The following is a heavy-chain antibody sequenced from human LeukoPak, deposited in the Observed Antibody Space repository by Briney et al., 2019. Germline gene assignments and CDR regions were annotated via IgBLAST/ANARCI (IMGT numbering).Heavy chain of an antibody. CDR2: FDPEDGET. D-gene: IGHD6-19*01. J-gene: IGHJ4*02. Sequence: ASVKVSCKVSGYTLTELSMHWVRQAPGKGLEWMGGFDPEDGETIYAQKFQGRVTMTEDTSTDTAYMELSSLRSEGTAVYYCATDRQGGSGWYYFDYWGQGTLVTVSS. CDR1: GYTLTELS. V-gene: IGHV1-24*01. CDR3: ATDRQGGSGWYYFDY.